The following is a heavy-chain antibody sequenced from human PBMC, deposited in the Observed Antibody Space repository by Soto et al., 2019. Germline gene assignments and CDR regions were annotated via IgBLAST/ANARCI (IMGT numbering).Heavy chain of an antibody. D-gene: IGHD5-12*01. J-gene: IGHJ4*02. CDR3: AREGNLGRWLQPLDF. CDR2: IHYNGNT. Sequence: PSETLSLTCTVSGDSISAYSWSWVRQPPGKGLEWIGNIHYNGNTKYNPSLKSRVSMSVGTSKNQFSLRLISVTAADTAKYFCAREGNLGRWLQPLDFWGQGTLVTVSS. V-gene: IGHV4-59*01. CDR1: GDSISAYS.